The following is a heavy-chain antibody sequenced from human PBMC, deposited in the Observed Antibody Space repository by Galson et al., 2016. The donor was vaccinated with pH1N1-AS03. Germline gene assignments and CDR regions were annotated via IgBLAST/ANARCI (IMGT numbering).Heavy chain of an antibody. D-gene: IGHD6-13*01. CDR3: ARHPYNSSPLYYYFYYMDV. CDR1: GASISGDYYH. J-gene: IGHJ6*03. CDR2: IYYSGSA. V-gene: IGHV4-39*01. Sequence: ETLSLTCAVSGASISGDYYHWNWIRQPPGKGLEWIGSIYYSGSAYYNPSLKSRVTISIDTSKNQFSLRLSSVTAADTAVYYCARHPYNSSPLYYYFYYMDVWGKGTTVTVSS.